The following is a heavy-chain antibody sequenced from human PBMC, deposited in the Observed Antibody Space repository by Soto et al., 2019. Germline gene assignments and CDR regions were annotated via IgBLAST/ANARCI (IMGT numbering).Heavy chain of an antibody. CDR2: IYYSGST. D-gene: IGHD5-12*01. CDR3: AEEYSGYVSSNYYYYYMDV. V-gene: IGHV4-39*01. CDR1: GGSISSSSYY. J-gene: IGHJ6*03. Sequence: NPSETLSLTCTVSGGSISSSSYYWGWIRQPPGKGLEWIGSIYYSGSTYYNPSLKSRVTISVDTSKNQFSLKLSSVTAADTAVYYCAEEYSGYVSSNYYYYYMDVWGKGTTVTGSS.